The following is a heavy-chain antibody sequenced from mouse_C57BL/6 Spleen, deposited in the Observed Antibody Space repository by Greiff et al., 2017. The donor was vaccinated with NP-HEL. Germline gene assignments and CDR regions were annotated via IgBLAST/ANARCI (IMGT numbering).Heavy chain of an antibody. CDR1: GYTFTDYE. CDR2: IDPETGGT. V-gene: IGHV1-15*01. D-gene: IGHD4-1*01. J-gene: IGHJ3*01. CDR3: TRWGNWAWFAY. Sequence: VQLQQSGAELVRPGASVTLSCKASGYTFTDYEMHWVKQTPVHGLEWIGAIDPETGGTAYNQKFKGKAILTADKSSSTAYMELRSLTSEDSAVDSCTRWGNWAWFAYWGQGTLVTGSA.